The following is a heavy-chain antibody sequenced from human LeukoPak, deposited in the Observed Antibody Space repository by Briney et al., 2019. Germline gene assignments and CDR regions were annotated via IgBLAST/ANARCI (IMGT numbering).Heavy chain of an antibody. V-gene: IGHV3-21*01. CDR2: ISSSSSYI. J-gene: IGHJ4*02. D-gene: IGHD4-23*01. Sequence: GGSLRLSCAASGFTFSSYSMNWVRQAPGKGLEWVSSISSSSSYIYYADSVKGRFTISRDNAKNSLYLQMNSLGAEDTAVYYCARDLSYGGNPDYWGQGTLVTVSS. CDR1: GFTFSSYS. CDR3: ARDLSYGGNPDY.